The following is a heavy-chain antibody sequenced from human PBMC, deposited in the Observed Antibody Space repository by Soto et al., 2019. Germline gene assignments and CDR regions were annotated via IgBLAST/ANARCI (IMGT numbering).Heavy chain of an antibody. CDR3: AREAPYCTSATCPKFYDMDV. CDR2: IIPILNSP. CDR1: GVTFGSYA. D-gene: IGHD2-2*01. J-gene: IGHJ6*02. V-gene: IGHV1-69*13. Sequence: SVKVSCKASGVTFGSYAITWVRRAPGQGLEWLGGIIPILNSPAYAQKFKARVVITADEITNTAYMELNSLRFDDTAVYYCAREAPYCTSATCPKFYDMDVWGQGTTVTSP.